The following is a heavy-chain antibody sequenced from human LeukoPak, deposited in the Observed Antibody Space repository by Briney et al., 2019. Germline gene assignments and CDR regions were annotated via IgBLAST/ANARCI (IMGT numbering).Heavy chain of an antibody. CDR3: ARDRTQGYGGNSDY. D-gene: IGHD4-23*01. J-gene: IGHJ4*02. V-gene: IGHV3-48*01. Sequence: GGSLRLSCAASGFTFSSYSMNWVRQAPGKGLEWVSYITSSSSTIYYADSVNGRFTISRDNGKNSLYLQMNSLRAEDTAVYYCARDRTQGYGGNSDYWDQGTLVTVSS. CDR1: GFTFSSYS. CDR2: ITSSSSTI.